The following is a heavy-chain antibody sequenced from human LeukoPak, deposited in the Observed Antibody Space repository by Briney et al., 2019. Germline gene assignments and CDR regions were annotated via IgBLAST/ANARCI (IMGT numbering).Heavy chain of an antibody. CDR3: AKVRYDFWSGYLYYYYYYMDV. Sequence: GGSLRLSCAASGFTFSSYGMHWVRQAPGKGLEWVAFIRYDGTNKYYADSVKGRFTISRDNSKNTLYLQMNSLRAEDTAVYYCAKVRYDFWSGYLYYYYYYMDVWGKGTTVTVSS. J-gene: IGHJ6*03. V-gene: IGHV3-30*02. CDR2: IRYDGTNK. D-gene: IGHD3-3*01. CDR1: GFTFSSYG.